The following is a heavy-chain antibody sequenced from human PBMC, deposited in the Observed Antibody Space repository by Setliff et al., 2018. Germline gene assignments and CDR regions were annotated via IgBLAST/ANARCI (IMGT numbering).Heavy chain of an antibody. CDR2: MYNSGNT. CDR1: GGSISHHY. J-gene: IGHJ6*03. V-gene: IGHV4-59*11. CDR3: ARALLWFGEGMDV. Sequence: ETLSLTCTVSGGSISHHYWSWIRQPPGKGLEWVGYMYNSGNTNYNPSLRRRVAISVDKSKNQFSLKLSSVTAADTAVYYCARALLWFGEGMDVWGKGTTVTVSS. D-gene: IGHD3-10*01.